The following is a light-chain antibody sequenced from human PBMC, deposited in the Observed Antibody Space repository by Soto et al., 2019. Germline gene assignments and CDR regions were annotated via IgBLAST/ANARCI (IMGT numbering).Light chain of an antibody. V-gene: IGKV1-6*01. CDR1: QAIRND. CDR3: LQDYTYPRT. Sequence: QLTQSPSSLSASVGDRVTITCRASQAIRNDLVWFQQKPGKAPILLIYAASTLQSGVPPRFSGSGSGTDFTLTISSLQAEDFATYYCLQDYTYPRTFGGGTKVEIK. J-gene: IGKJ4*01. CDR2: AAS.